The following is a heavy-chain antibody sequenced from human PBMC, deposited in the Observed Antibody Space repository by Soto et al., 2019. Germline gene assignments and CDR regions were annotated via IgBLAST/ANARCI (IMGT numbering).Heavy chain of an antibody. CDR1: GFTFDDYS. Sequence: AESLRLSCAASGFTFDDYSMHWVRQAPGKGLEWVSLISRDGTNTNYAESVKGRFTISRDNSKNSLYLQMNSLRTEDTALYYCVKETYYYDVSSYYPLGSWGQGTLVTVSS. V-gene: IGHV3-43*01. CDR3: VKETYYYDVSSYYPLGS. CDR2: ISRDGTNT. D-gene: IGHD3-22*01. J-gene: IGHJ5*02.